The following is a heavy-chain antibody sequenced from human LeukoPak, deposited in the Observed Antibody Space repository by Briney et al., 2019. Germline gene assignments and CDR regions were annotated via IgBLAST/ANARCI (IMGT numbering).Heavy chain of an antibody. V-gene: IGHV3-53*01. CDR2: IYSGGST. CDR3: TWMGATMGYYFDY. Sequence: GGSLRLSCAASGFTVSSNYMSWVRQAPGKGLERVSVIYSGGSTYYADPVKGRFTISRDNSKNTLYLRMNSLRAEDTAVYYCTWMGATMGYYFDYWGQGTLVTVSS. D-gene: IGHD1-26*01. CDR1: GFTVSSNY. J-gene: IGHJ4*02.